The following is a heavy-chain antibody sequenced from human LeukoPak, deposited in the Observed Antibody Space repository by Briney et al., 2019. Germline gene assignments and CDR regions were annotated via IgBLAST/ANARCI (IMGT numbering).Heavy chain of an antibody. CDR1: FPVTNGFH. CDR2: VHHTGTT. D-gene: IGHD2-2*02. CDR3: AKGIPFDF. V-gene: IGHV4-38-2*02. Sequence: KSSETLSLTCSVSFPVTNGFHWAWIRQPPGKGLEFMGYVHHTGTTYYNPSLNSRVTISVDTSKYRFSLRLTSVTAADTAVYFCAKGIPFDFWGQGRLVTVAS. J-gene: IGHJ4*02.